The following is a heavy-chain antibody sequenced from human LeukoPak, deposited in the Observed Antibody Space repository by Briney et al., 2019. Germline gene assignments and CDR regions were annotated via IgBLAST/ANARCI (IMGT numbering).Heavy chain of an antibody. CDR3: ARGRPSDY. J-gene: IGHJ4*02. Sequence: GASVKVSCKTSGHTFTDFGMSWVRQAPGQGLEWMGWISAYNGDTNYAHNLQDRVTMTTDTSTSTAYMELRSLRSDDTAVYYCARGRPSDYWGQGTLVTVSS. V-gene: IGHV1-18*01. CDR2: ISAYNGDT. CDR1: GHTFTDFG.